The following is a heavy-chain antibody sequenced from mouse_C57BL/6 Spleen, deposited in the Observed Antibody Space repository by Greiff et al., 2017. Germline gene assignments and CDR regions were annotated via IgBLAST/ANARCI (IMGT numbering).Heavy chain of an antibody. CDR3: AREADGYYARDY. V-gene: IGHV3-6*01. Sequence: DVKLQESGPGLVKPSQSLSLTCSVTGYSIPSGYYWNWIRQFPGNKLEWMGYISYDGSNNYNPSLKNRISITRDTSKNQFFLKLNSVTTEDTASCYCAREADGYYARDYWGQGTSVTVSS. J-gene: IGHJ4*01. CDR1: GYSIPSGYY. CDR2: ISYDGSN. D-gene: IGHD2-3*01.